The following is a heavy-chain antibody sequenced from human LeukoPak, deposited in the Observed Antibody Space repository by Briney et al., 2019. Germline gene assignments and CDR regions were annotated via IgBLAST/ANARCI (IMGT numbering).Heavy chain of an antibody. J-gene: IGHJ4*02. CDR2: INHSGST. CDR3: ARGAPSDPDY. CDR1: GGSFSGYY. V-gene: IGHV4-34*01. Sequence: SETLSLTCAVHGGSFSGYYWSWLPQPPGKGREWIGEINHSGSTNYNPSLKSRATISVDTSKNQFSLKLSSVTAADTAVYYRARGAPSDPDYGGQGTLVTVSS.